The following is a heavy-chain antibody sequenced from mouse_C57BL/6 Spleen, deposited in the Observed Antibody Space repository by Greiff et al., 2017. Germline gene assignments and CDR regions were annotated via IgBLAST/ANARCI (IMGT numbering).Heavy chain of an antibody. V-gene: IGHV1-80*01. D-gene: IGHD1-1*01. CDR2: IYPGDGDT. CDR3: AREIYYYGSSYEWYFDV. CDR1: GYAFSSYW. Sequence: QVQLQQSGAELVKPGASVKISCKASGYAFSSYWMHWVKQRPGKGLEWIGQIYPGDGDTNYNGKFKGKATLTADKSSSTAYMQLSSLTSEDSAVYFCAREIYYYGSSYEWYFDVWGTGTTVTVSS. J-gene: IGHJ1*03.